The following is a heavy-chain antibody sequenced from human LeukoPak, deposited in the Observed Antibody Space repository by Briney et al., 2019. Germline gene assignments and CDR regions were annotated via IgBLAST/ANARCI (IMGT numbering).Heavy chain of an antibody. V-gene: IGHV3-48*03. D-gene: IGHD2-15*01. CDR2: ISSSGSTI. Sequence: PGGSLRLSCAASGFTFSSYEMNWVRQAPGKGLEWVSYISSSGSTIYYEDSMKGRFTISRDNAKNSLYLQMNSLRAEDTAVYYCARAPTRVAATPDDYWGQGTLVTVSS. CDR1: GFTFSSYE. J-gene: IGHJ4*02. CDR3: ARAPTRVAATPDDY.